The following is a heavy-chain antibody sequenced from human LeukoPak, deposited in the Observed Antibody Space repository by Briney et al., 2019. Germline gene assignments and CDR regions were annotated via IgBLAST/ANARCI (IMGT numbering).Heavy chain of an antibody. CDR2: INHSGST. CDR1: GGSFSGYY. D-gene: IGHD2-2*01. Sequence: SETLSLTCAVYGGSFSGYYWSWIRQPPGMGLEWIGEINHSGSTNYNPSLKSRVTISVDTSKNQFSLKLSSVTAADTAVYYCARGRLLDCSSTSCRGRYYYYGMDVWGQGTTVTVSS. V-gene: IGHV4-34*01. J-gene: IGHJ6*02. CDR3: ARGRLLDCSSTSCRGRYYYYGMDV.